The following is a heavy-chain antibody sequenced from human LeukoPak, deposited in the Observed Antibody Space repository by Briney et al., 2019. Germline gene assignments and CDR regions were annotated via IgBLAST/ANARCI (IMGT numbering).Heavy chain of an antibody. D-gene: IGHD3-10*01. CDR1: GFTFSSYA. CDR3: AKAPGSGSYYSYFDY. V-gene: IGHV3-23*01. J-gene: IGHJ4*02. CDR2: ISGSGGST. Sequence: GGSLRLSCAASGFTFSSYAMSWVRQAPGKGLEWVSAISGSGGSTYYADSVRGRFTISRDNSKNTLYLQMNSLRAEDTAVYYCAKAPGSGSYYSYFDYWGQGTLVTVSS.